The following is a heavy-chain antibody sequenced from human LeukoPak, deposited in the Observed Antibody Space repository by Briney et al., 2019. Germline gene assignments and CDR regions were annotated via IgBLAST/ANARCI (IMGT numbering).Heavy chain of an antibody. CDR1: GFTFSSYA. J-gene: IGHJ5*02. CDR3: AKDFVGGYCSGGSCYSGHWFDP. CDR2: ISGSGGST. Sequence: GSLRLSCAASGFTFSSYAMSWVRQAPGKGLEWVSAISGSGGSTYYADSVKGRFTISRDNSKNTLYLQMNSLRAEDTAVYYCAKDFVGGYCSGGSCYSGHWFDPWGQGTLVTVSS. D-gene: IGHD2-15*01. V-gene: IGHV3-23*01.